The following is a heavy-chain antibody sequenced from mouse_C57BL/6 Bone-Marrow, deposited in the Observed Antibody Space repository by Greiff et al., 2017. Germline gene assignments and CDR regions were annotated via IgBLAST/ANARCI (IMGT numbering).Heavy chain of an antibody. J-gene: IGHJ3*01. V-gene: IGHV2-2*01. D-gene: IGHD2-3*01. CDR2: IWSCGST. Sequence: QVQLKESGPGLVQPSQSLSITCTVSGFSLTSYGVHWVRQSPGKGLEWLGVIWSCGSTDYNAAFISRLSISKDNSKSQVFFKMNSLQADDTAIYYCARNGGYYVPFAYWGQGTLVTVSA. CDR1: GFSLTSYG. CDR3: ARNGGYYVPFAY.